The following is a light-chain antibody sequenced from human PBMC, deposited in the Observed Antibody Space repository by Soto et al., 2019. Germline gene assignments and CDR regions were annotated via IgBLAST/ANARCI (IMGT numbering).Light chain of an antibody. Sequence: EIVLTQSPGTLSLSPGERATLSCRASQSVSSNYLAWYQQKPGQAPRLLIYGASNRATGIPDRFSGSGSGTDFTLTISRLEPEDFAVYYCQQYGGSPVTFGQGTRLEI. CDR3: QQYGGSPVT. CDR2: GAS. CDR1: QSVSSNY. V-gene: IGKV3-20*01. J-gene: IGKJ5*01.